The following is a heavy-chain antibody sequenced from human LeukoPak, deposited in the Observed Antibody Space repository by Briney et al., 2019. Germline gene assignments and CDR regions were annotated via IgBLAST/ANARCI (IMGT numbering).Heavy chain of an antibody. CDR1: GFTFRSHA. J-gene: IGHJ4*02. CDR3: AKDFRIGYSAHFDY. V-gene: IGHV3-23*01. Sequence: GGSLRLSCVGSGFTFRSHAMSWVRQAPEKGLESVSGIYENGGTTYYADSVKGRFSISRDNSKNTLYLQMDSLRGEDTAVYYCAKDFRIGYSAHFDYWAREPWSPSPQ. CDR2: IYENGGTT. D-gene: IGHD2-21*01.